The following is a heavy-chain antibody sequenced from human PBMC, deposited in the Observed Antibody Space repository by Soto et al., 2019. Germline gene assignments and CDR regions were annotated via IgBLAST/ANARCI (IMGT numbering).Heavy chain of an antibody. D-gene: IGHD4-4*01. Sequence: VASVKVSCKASGYTFTSYGISWVRQAPGQGLEWMGWISAYNGNTNYAQKLQGRVTMTTDTSTSTAYMELRSLRSDDTAVYYCATGRQGVTTDYYYYGMDVWGQGTTVTV. CDR3: ATGRQGVTTDYYYYGMDV. J-gene: IGHJ6*02. CDR1: GYTFTSYG. V-gene: IGHV1-18*01. CDR2: ISAYNGNT.